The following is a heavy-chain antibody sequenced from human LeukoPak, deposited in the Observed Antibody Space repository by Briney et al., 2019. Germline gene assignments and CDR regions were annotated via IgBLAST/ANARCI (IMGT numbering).Heavy chain of an antibody. CDR1: GYTFTSYD. Sequence: ASVKVSCKASGYTFTSYDISWVRQAPGQGLEWMGWISAYNGNTNYAQKVQGRGTMTTDTSTSTAYMELRSLRSDDTAVYYCAREIKRREQLGSYNYYGMDVWGQGTTVTVSS. V-gene: IGHV1-18*01. J-gene: IGHJ6*02. CDR3: AREIKRREQLGSYNYYGMDV. D-gene: IGHD6-13*01. CDR2: ISAYNGNT.